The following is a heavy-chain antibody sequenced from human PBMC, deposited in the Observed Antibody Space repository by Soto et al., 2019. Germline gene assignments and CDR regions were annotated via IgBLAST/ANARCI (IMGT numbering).Heavy chain of an antibody. CDR3: AAMATISSGAFDI. J-gene: IGHJ3*02. CDR1: GFTFTSSA. V-gene: IGHV1-58*01. Sequence: GASVKVSFKASGFTFTSSAVQWLRQARGQRLEWIGWIVVGSGNTNYAQKFQERVTITRDMSTSTAYMELSSLRSEDTAVYYCAAMATISSGAFDIWGQGTMVTVSS. CDR2: IVVGSGNT.